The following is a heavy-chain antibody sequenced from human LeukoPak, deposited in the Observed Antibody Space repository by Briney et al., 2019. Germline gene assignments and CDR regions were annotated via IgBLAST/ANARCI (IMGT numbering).Heavy chain of an antibody. J-gene: IGHJ6*02. D-gene: IGHD7-27*01. CDR2: IDPNGGGA. CDR3: AAWGGRTSPLPGMDV. Sequence: ASVKVSCKASGYTFTNYYMHWVRQAPGQGLEWMGVIDPNGGGASYPQKVQGRVTMTRDTSTSTVYMEMRGLRPEDTAVYYCAAWGGRTSPLPGMDVWGQGTTVTVSS. CDR1: GYTFTNYY. V-gene: IGHV1-46*01.